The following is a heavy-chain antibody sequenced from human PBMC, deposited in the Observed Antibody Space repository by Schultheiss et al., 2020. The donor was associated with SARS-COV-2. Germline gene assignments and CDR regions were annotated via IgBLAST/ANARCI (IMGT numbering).Heavy chain of an antibody. V-gene: IGHV3-33*08. CDR2: IWYDGSNK. J-gene: IGHJ4*02. CDR1: GFTFSSYG. CDR3: ARVRRDGYNFLDY. Sequence: GGSLRLSCVASGFTFSSYGMHWVRQAPGKGLEWVAVIWYDGSNKYYADSVKGRFTISRDNSKNTLYLQMNSLRAEDTAVYYCARVRRDGYNFLDYWGQGTLVTVSS. D-gene: IGHD5-24*01.